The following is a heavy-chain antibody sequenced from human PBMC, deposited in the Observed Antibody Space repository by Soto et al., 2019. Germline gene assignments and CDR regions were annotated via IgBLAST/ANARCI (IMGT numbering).Heavy chain of an antibody. V-gene: IGHV4-30-4*01. CDR1: GRSISSGDYY. CDR2: IYNSGTT. CDR3: ARGPAGDKVDY. J-gene: IGHJ4*02. D-gene: IGHD7-27*01. Sequence: QVQLQEPGPRLVEPSQTLSLTCTVSGRSISSGDYYWSWIRQSPGTGLEWIGHIYNSGTTYINPSLKGRVTISADMSKNQFSLKVNSVTAADTAVYYCARGPAGDKVDYWGQGTLVTVSS.